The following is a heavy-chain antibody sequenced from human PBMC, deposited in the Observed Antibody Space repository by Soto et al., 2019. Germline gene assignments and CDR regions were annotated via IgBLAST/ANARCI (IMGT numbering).Heavy chain of an antibody. CDR1: GFIVSSSY. CDR3: ARHGQVRVYFDS. D-gene: IGHD1-1*01. Sequence: EVQLVETGGGLIQPGGSLKLSCAASGFIVSSSYMSWVRQAPGKGLEWVSVIHSSAGTYYADSVKGRFTISRDNSKNTLYLQMSSLRAEDTAVYYCARHGQVRVYFDSWGQGTLVTVSS. J-gene: IGHJ4*02. CDR2: IHSSAGT. V-gene: IGHV3-53*02.